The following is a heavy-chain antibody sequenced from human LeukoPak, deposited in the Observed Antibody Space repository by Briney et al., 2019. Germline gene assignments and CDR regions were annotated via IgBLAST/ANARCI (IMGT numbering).Heavy chain of an antibody. CDR2: FDPEDAET. V-gene: IGHV1-24*01. CDR3: AKDGVPPQYYYDSSGYYDY. J-gene: IGHJ4*02. D-gene: IGHD3-22*01. Sequence: ASVKVSCKVSGYTLTELSMHCVPQAPGKRPQWMGGFDPEDAETIYAQKFQGRVTMTEDTSTGTAYMELSSLRAEDTAVYYCAKDGVPPQYYYDSSGYYDYWGQGTLVTVSS. CDR1: GYTLTELS.